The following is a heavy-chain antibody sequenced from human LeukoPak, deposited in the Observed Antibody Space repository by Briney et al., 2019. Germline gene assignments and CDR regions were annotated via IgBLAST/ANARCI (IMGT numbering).Heavy chain of an antibody. D-gene: IGHD6-19*01. CDR3: ASSKTNGDSSGWYAWFDP. V-gene: IGHV4-59*01. CDR1: GGSISSYY. Sequence: SETLSLTCTVSGGSISSYYWSWIRQPPGKGLEWIGYIYYSGSTKYNPSIKSRVSISVDTSKNQFSLKLSSATAADTAVYYCASSKTNGDSSGWYAWFDPWGQGTLVTVSS. J-gene: IGHJ5*02. CDR2: IYYSGST.